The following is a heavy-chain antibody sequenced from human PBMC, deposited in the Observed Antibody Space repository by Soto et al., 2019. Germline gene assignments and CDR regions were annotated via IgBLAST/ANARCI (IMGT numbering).Heavy chain of an antibody. CDR3: ARNILGDYGDYAYYYGMDV. D-gene: IGHD4-17*01. CDR2: ISSSSSTI. V-gene: IGHV3-48*02. J-gene: IGHJ6*02. Sequence: EVQLVESGGGLVQPGGSLRLSCAASGFTFSSYSMNWVRQAPGKGLEWVSYISSSSSTIYYADSVKGRFTISRDNAKNSLYLQMNSLRDEDTAVYYCARNILGDYGDYAYYYGMDVWGQGTTVTVSS. CDR1: GFTFSSYS.